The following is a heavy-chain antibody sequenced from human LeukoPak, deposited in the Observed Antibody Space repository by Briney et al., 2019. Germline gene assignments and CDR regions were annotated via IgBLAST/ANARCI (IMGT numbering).Heavy chain of an antibody. Sequence: GASVKVSCKASGGTFSSYAISWVRQAPGQGLEWMGGIIPIFGTANYAQKFQGRVTITADESTSTAYMELSSLRSEDTAVYYCARVWFGEPHVPFNWFDPWGQGTLVTVSS. CDR2: IIPIFGTA. V-gene: IGHV1-69*13. CDR3: ARVWFGEPHVPFNWFDP. J-gene: IGHJ5*02. D-gene: IGHD3-10*01. CDR1: GGTFSSYA.